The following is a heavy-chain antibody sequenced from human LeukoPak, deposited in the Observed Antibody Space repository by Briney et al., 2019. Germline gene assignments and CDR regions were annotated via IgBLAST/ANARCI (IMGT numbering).Heavy chain of an antibody. J-gene: IGHJ4*02. Sequence: GGSLRLSCAASGFTFSSYAMSWVRQAPGKGLEWVSYISSSGSTIYYADSVKGRFTISRDNAKNSLYLQMNSLRAEDTAVYYCARDPLGIVGANYWGQGTLVTVSS. CDR2: ISSSGSTI. V-gene: IGHV3-48*04. CDR3: ARDPLGIVGANY. D-gene: IGHD1-26*01. CDR1: GFTFSSYA.